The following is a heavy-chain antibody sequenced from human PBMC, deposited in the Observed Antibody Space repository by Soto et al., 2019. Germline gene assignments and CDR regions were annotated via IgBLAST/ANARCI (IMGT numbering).Heavy chain of an antibody. CDR2: INHSGST. Sequence: SETLSLTCAVYGGSFSGYYWSWIRQPPGKGLEWIGEINHSGSTNYNPSLKSRVTISVDTSKNQFSLKLSSVTAADTAVYYCAISSSYGMDVWGQGTTVTVSS. J-gene: IGHJ6*02. D-gene: IGHD6-13*01. CDR3: AISSSYGMDV. CDR1: GGSFSGYY. V-gene: IGHV4-34*01.